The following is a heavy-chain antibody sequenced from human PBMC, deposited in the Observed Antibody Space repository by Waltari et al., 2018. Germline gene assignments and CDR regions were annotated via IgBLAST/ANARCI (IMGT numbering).Heavy chain of an antibody. Sequence: QVQLQESGPGLVKPSQTLSLTCSVSGVSITSGSHYWSWIRQPAGKGLEWIGHIYTSGRTKYNHPLKRRVTMSVDTSKNQFSLRLSSVTAADTAVYYCVTVGSSIQAFDYFDNWGQGTLVTVSS. J-gene: IGHJ4*02. CDR1: GVSITSGSHY. D-gene: IGHD3-3*02. CDR2: IYTSGRT. V-gene: IGHV4-61*02. CDR3: VTVGSSIQAFDYFDN.